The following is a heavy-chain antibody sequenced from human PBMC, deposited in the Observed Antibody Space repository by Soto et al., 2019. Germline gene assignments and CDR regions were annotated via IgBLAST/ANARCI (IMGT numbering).Heavy chain of an antibody. J-gene: IGHJ4*02. CDR3: ARDLNGGARGGY. Sequence: QVQLVQSGAEVKKPGASVKVSCEASGYTFTNYGIFWVRQAPGQGLEWMGWIYPYNGNTNYAQKLQGRVTLTTDTSPSTAYMDLRSLRSDDTAKYYCARDLNGGARGGYLGQGTLVPGSS. CDR1: GYTFTNYG. D-gene: IGHD2-8*01. V-gene: IGHV1-18*01. CDR2: IYPYNGNT.